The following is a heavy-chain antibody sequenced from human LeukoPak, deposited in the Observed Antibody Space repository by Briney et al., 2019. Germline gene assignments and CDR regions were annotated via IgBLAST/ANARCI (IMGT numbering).Heavy chain of an antibody. V-gene: IGHV1-69*13. CDR2: IIPIFGTA. Sequence: SVKVSCKASGGTFSSYAISWVRQAPGQGLEWMGGIIPIFGTANYAQKFQGRVTITADESTSTAYMELSSLRSEDTAVYYCARDAQRYCSGGSCYLNWFDPWGQGTLVTVSS. CDR1: GGTFSSYA. CDR3: ARDAQRYCSGGSCYLNWFDP. D-gene: IGHD2-15*01. J-gene: IGHJ5*02.